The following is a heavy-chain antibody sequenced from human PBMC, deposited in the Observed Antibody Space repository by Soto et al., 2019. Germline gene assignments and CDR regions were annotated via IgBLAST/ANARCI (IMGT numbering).Heavy chain of an antibody. CDR2: ISYGGGTT. CDR1: EFTFSNYA. V-gene: IGHV3-23*01. D-gene: IGHD3-22*01. J-gene: IGHJ4*02. Sequence: PGRSLRLSCAASEFTFSNYAMSWVRQAPGKGLEWVSAISYGGGTTYYADSVKGRFTISRENSKNTLYLQMNSLRAEDTAVYYCAKNPGYYYDSTGYHFDYWGQGNLVTVSS. CDR3: AKNPGYYYDSTGYHFDY.